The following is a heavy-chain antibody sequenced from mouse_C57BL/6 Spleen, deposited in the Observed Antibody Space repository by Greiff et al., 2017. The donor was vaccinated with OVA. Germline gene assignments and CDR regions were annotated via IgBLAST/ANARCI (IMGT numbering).Heavy chain of an antibody. Sequence: QVQLQQSGAERVRPGASVTLSCKASGYTFTDYEMHWVKQTPVHGLEWIGAIDPETGGTAYNQKFKGKAILTADKSSSTAYMELRSLTSEDSAVYYCTRDYGSSGYAMDYWGQGTSVTVSS. CDR2: IDPETGGT. D-gene: IGHD1-1*01. CDR1: GYTFTDYE. CDR3: TRDYGSSGYAMDY. V-gene: IGHV1-15*01. J-gene: IGHJ4*01.